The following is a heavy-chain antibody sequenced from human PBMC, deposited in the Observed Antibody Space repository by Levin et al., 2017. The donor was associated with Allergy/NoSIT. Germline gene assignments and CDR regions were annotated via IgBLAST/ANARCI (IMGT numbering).Heavy chain of an antibody. CDR2: ISSTGSIV. Sequence: PGESLKISCAVSGFSITSFSVNWVRQAPGKGPEWVSYISSTGSIVHYADSVKGRFTISRDSAKNSVFLQMDSLRDEDTAMYFCSRGLCSIPGCLTEGGRYYDTWGQGTLVTVSS. V-gene: IGHV3-48*02. J-gene: IGHJ4*02. CDR1: GFSITSFS. D-gene: IGHD3-9*01. CDR3: SRGLCSIPGCLTEGGRYYDT.